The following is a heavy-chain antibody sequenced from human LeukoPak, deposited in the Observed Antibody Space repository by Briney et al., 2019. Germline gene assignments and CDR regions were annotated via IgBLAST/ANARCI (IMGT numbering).Heavy chain of an antibody. Sequence: SVKVSCKTSRDTFSRYAITWVRQAPGQGLEWLGGIVPMFGAKKYAEKFQGRVTITTDKSTNTAYLELSSLRTEDTAVYYCARGSYVSGGFYHYYYYRDVWGKGTTVTVSS. V-gene: IGHV1-69*05. CDR1: RDTFSRYA. D-gene: IGHD5-12*01. CDR3: ARGSYVSGGFYHYYYYRDV. J-gene: IGHJ6*03. CDR2: IVPMFGAK.